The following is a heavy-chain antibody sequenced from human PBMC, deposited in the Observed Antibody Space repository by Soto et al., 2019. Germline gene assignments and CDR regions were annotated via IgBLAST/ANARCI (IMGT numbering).Heavy chain of an antibody. Sequence: PSQTLSLTCAISGDSASSNSAAWNWIRQSPSRGLEWLGRTYYRSKWYNDYAVSVKSRITINPDTSKNQFSLQLNSVTPEDTAVYYCARDSGLRYFDWFGNLYGMDVWGQGTTVTVSS. D-gene: IGHD3-9*01. CDR3: ARDSGLRYFDWFGNLYGMDV. J-gene: IGHJ6*02. CDR2: TYYRSKWYN. CDR1: GDSASSNSAA. V-gene: IGHV6-1*01.